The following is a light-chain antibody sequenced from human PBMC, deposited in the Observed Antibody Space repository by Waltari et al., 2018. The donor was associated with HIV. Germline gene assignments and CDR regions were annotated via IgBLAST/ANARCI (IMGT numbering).Light chain of an antibody. CDR1: KLGSMY. J-gene: IGLJ2*01. CDR2: QDV. CDR3: QSWDSSAAV. V-gene: IGLV3-1*01. Sequence: SFELTQSPSVSVSPGQTAYITCSGNKLGSMYGSWYQQKPGQSPVLVIFQDVKRPSGIPERFSGSSSGSTATLIISETQPMDEADYYCQSWDSSAAVFGGGTKLTVL.